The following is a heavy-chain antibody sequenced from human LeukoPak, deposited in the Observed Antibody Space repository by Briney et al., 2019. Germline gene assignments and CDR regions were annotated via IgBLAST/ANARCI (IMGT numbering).Heavy chain of an antibody. CDR3: ARDMNWNGEKGFDY. J-gene: IGHJ4*02. V-gene: IGHV1-8*01. Sequence: ASVKVSCKASGYTFTGYDIFWVRQATGQGLEWMGWMNPDCGNTGYAQKFQGRVTMTRDTSISTAYMELSRLRSDDTAVYYCARDMNWNGEKGFDYWGQGTLVTVSS. D-gene: IGHD3-3*01. CDR1: GYTFTGYD. CDR2: MNPDCGNT.